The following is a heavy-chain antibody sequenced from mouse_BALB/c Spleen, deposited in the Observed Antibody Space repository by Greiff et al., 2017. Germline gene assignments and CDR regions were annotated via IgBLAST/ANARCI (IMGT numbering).Heavy chain of an antibody. Sequence: EVQRVESGGGLVQPGGSRKLSCAASGFTFSSFGMHWVRQAPEKGLEWVAYISSGSSTIYYADTVKGRFTISRDNPKNTLFLQMTSLRSEDTAMYYCARYGSSYAWFAYWGQGTLVTVSA. J-gene: IGHJ3*01. D-gene: IGHD1-1*01. V-gene: IGHV5-17*02. CDR1: GFTFSSFG. CDR3: ARYGSSYAWFAY. CDR2: ISSGSSTI.